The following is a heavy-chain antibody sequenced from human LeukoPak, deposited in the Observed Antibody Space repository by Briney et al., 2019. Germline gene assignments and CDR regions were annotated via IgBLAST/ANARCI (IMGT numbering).Heavy chain of an antibody. J-gene: IGHJ4*02. CDR3: ARLLGYDFWSGYYRGGYYFDY. CDR1: GGSISSYY. CDR2: IYYSGST. Sequence: PSETLSLTCTVSGGSISSYYWSWIRQPPGKGLEWIGYIYYSGSTNYNPSLKSRVTISVDTPKNQFSLKLSSVTAADTAVYYCARLLGYDFWSGYYRGGYYFDYWGQGTLVTVSS. V-gene: IGHV4-59*12. D-gene: IGHD3-3*01.